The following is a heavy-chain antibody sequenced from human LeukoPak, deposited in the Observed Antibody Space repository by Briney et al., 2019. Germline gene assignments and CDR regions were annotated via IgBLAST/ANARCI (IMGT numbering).Heavy chain of an antibody. CDR2: ISSSSSYI. Sequence: GGSLRLSCAASGFTFSSYSMNWVRQAPGKGLEWVSSISSSSSYIYYADSVKGRFTTSRDNAKNSLYLQMNSLRAEDTAVYYCARDLTTVTTLLHIDYWGQGTLVTVSS. V-gene: IGHV3-21*01. J-gene: IGHJ4*02. D-gene: IGHD4-17*01. CDR1: GFTFSSYS. CDR3: ARDLTTVTTLLHIDY.